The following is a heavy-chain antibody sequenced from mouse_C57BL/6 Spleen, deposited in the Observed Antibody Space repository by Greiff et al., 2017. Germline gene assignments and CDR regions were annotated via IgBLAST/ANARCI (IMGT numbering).Heavy chain of an antibody. CDR3: ARGGYYAIDY. Sequence: VMLMESGAGLVKPGASVKISCKASGYAFSSYWMNWVSQTPGKGLEWIGQIYPGGGDTNYNGKFKGKSTLTADKSSSTVYMQLSSLTSEDSAVYFCARGGYYAIDYWGQGTSVTVSA. V-gene: IGHV1-80*01. CDR2: IYPGGGDT. CDR1: GYAFSSYW. J-gene: IGHJ4*01.